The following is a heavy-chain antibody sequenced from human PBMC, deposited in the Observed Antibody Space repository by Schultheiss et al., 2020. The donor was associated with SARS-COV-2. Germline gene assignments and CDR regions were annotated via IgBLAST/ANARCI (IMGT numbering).Heavy chain of an antibody. D-gene: IGHD6-19*01. CDR2: ISAYNGNT. J-gene: IGHJ6*02. V-gene: IGHV1-18*01. CDR3: TTPRRPSSGWYGVGHYYYYGMDV. Sequence: ASVKVSCKASGYTFTSYGISWVRQAPGQGLEWMGWISAYNGNTNYAQKLQGRVTMTTDTSTSTAYMELRSLRSDDTAVYYCTTPRRPSSGWYGVGHYYYYGMDVWGQGTTVTVSS. CDR1: GYTFTSYG.